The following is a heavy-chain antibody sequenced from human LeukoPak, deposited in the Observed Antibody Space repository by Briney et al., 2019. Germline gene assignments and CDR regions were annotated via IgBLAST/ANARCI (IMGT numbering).Heavy chain of an antibody. CDR2: IYYSGST. CDR1: GDSISSYY. J-gene: IGHJ4*02. CDR3: ARHRISAFDY. V-gene: IGHV4-39*01. Sequence: KPSETLSLTCTVSGDSISSYYWGWIRQPPGKGLEWIGSIYYSGSTYYNPSLKSRVTISVDTSKNQFSLKLSSVTAADTAVYYCARHRISAFDYWGQGTLVTVSS.